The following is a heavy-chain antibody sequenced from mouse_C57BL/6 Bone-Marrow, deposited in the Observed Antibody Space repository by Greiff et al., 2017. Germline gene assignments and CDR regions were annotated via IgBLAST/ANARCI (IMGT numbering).Heavy chain of an antibody. V-gene: IGHV1-82*01. CDR1: GYAFSSSW. Sequence: QVQLKQSGPELVKPGASVKISCKASGYAFSSSWMNWVKQRPGKGLEWIGRIYPGDGDTNYNGKFKGKATLTADKSSSTAYMQLSSLTSEDSAVYLCARGGAWFAYWGQGTLVTVAA. CDR2: IYPGDGDT. CDR3: ARGGAWFAY. J-gene: IGHJ3*01.